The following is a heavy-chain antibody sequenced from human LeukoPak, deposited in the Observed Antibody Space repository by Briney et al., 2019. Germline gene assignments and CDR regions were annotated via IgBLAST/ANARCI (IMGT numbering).Heavy chain of an antibody. CDR3: ARDQEVVTAPGLNWFDP. V-gene: IGHV1-2*02. D-gene: IGHD2-21*02. CDR1: GYTFTGYY. Sequence: ASVKVSCKASGYTFTGYYMHWVRQAPGQGLEWMGWINPNSGGTNYAQKFQGRVTMTRDTSISTAYMELSRLRSDDKAVYYCARDQEVVTAPGLNWFDPWGQGTLVTVSS. CDR2: INPNSGGT. J-gene: IGHJ5*02.